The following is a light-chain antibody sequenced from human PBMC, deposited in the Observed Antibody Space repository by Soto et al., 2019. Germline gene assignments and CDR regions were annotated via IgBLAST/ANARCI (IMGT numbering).Light chain of an antibody. CDR1: SSDIGGYNY. CDR2: DVS. J-gene: IGLJ1*01. Sequence: QSALTQPASVSGSPGQSITISCTGKSSDIGGYNYVSWYQHHPGKAPKLIIYDVSNRPSGVSIRFSGSKSDNTASLTISGLQPEDEADYHCSSYTTSNTRQIVFGTGTKVTVL. V-gene: IGLV2-14*03. CDR3: SSYTTSNTRQIV.